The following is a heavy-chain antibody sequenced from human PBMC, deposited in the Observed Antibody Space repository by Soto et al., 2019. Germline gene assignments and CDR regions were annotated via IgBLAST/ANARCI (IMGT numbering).Heavy chain of an antibody. D-gene: IGHD5-18*01. Sequence: QVQLQESGPGLVKPSETLSLTCTVSGGSVSSGRYYWTWIRQPPGKGLEWIGHIYYIGTTHYSPYLKSRVTISSDTSKNQFSLRLPSVTAADTAVYYCARSGSKYGADAFDTWGQGTVVTVSS. CDR1: GGSVSSGRYY. J-gene: IGHJ3*02. CDR2: IYYIGTT. CDR3: ARSGSKYGADAFDT. V-gene: IGHV4-61*01.